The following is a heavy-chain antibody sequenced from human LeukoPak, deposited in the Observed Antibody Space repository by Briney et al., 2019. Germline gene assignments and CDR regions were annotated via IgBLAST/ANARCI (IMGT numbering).Heavy chain of an antibody. CDR3: ARSPYCTGGSCYLLH. J-gene: IGHJ4*02. V-gene: IGHV4-31*03. CDR1: GGSISSGGYY. Sequence: SETLSLTCTVSGGSISSGGYYWSWIRQHPGKGLEWIGYIYYSGSTYYDPSLKSRVTISVDTSKNRFSLKLSSVTAADTAVYYCARSPYCTGGSCYLLHWGQGTLVTVSS. CDR2: IYYSGST. D-gene: IGHD2-15*01.